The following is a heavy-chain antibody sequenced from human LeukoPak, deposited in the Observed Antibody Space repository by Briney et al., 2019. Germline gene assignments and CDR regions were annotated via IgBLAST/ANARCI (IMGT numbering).Heavy chain of an antibody. J-gene: IGHJ2*01. V-gene: IGHV4-31*03. CDR2: NT. CDR1: GGSISSGNYF. D-gene: IGHD3-3*01. Sequence: SQTLSLTCNVSGGSISSGNYFWTWIRQHPGKGLEWIGYNTYYNPSLKSRVTISVDTSKNQFSLKLSSVTAADTAVYHCARAILTPSGYVWYFDLWGRGTLVTVSS. CDR3: ARAILTPSGYVWYFDL.